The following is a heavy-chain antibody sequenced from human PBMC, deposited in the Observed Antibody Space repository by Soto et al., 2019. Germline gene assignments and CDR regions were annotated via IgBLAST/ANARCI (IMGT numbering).Heavy chain of an antibody. J-gene: IGHJ4*02. CDR1: GASISSGGHY. CDR2: IYYSGST. Sequence: PSETLSLTCTVSGASISSGGHYWSWIRQHPGKGLEWIGYIYYSGSTYYNPSLNSRVIISVDTSKRQSSLKLTSVTTADTAVYYCARDPVDGYSFFDYWGQGILVTVSS. D-gene: IGHD2-15*01. V-gene: IGHV4-31*03. CDR3: ARDPVDGYSFFDY.